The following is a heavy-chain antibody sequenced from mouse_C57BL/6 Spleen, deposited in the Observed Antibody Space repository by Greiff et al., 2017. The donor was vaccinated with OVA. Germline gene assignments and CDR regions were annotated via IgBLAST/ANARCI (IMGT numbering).Heavy chain of an antibody. J-gene: IGHJ4*01. CDR3: ARNGGTAQAYYAMDY. CDR1: GFSLTSYG. D-gene: IGHD3-2*02. V-gene: IGHV2-2*01. CDR2: IWSGGST. Sequence: QVQLKESGPGLVQPSQSLSITCTVSGFSLTSYGVHWVRQSPGKGLEWLGVIWSGGSTDYNAAFISRLSISKDNSKSQVFFKMNSLQADDTAIYYCARNGGTAQAYYAMDYWGQGTSVTVSS.